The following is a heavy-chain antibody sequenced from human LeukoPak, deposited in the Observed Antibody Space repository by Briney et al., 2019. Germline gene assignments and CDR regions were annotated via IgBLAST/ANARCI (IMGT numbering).Heavy chain of an antibody. CDR2: INQDGSEK. D-gene: IGHD6-13*01. Sequence: GGSLRLSCAASGFTFDSSWMSWVRQAPGRGLEWVANINQDGSEKYYVDSVGGRFTISRDNARNSLYLQMNSLRAEDTAVYYCARDSAAWDYWGQGTLVTVSS. J-gene: IGHJ4*02. CDR1: GFTFDSSW. CDR3: ARDSAAWDY. V-gene: IGHV3-7*01.